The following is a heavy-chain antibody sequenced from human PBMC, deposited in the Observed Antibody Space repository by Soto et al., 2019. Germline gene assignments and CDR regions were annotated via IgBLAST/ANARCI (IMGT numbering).Heavy chain of an antibody. Sequence: QLQLQESGSGLVKPSQTLSVTYAVSGGSISSGGYSWSWIRQPPGKGLEWIGYIYHSGSTYYNPSLKSRVTISVDRSKNQFSLNLSSLTAADTAVYYCARGMTTVTTYDYWGQGTLVTVSS. D-gene: IGHD4-4*01. CDR2: IYHSGST. CDR3: ARGMTTVTTYDY. J-gene: IGHJ4*02. V-gene: IGHV4-30-2*01. CDR1: GGSISSGGYS.